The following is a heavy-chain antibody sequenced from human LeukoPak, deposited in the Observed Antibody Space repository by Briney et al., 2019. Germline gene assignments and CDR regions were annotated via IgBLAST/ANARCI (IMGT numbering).Heavy chain of an antibody. CDR2: IYTSGST. CDR3: ASYEVGHYDFWSGYYYYYYYMDV. V-gene: IGHV4-4*09. CDR1: GGSISSYY. Sequence: SETLSLTCTVSGGSISSYYWSWIRQPPGKGLEWIGYIYTSGSTNYNPSLKSRVTISVDTSKNQFSLKLSSVTAADTAVYYCASYEVGHYDFWSGYYYYYYYMDVWGKGTTVTVSS. D-gene: IGHD3-3*01. J-gene: IGHJ6*03.